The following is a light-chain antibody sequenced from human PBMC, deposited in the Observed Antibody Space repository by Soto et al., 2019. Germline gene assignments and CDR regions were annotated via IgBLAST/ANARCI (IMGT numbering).Light chain of an antibody. CDR1: QSVPTNN. Sequence: IVLTQSPGTLSSSPGERATLSCRASQSVPTNNLAWYQQRPGQAPRLLIYGASLRATGIPDRFSGSGSGTDFTLTISRLEAEDLAVYYCQQYDGSVWTFGQGTKGEIK. CDR3: QQYDGSVWT. J-gene: IGKJ1*01. CDR2: GAS. V-gene: IGKV3-20*01.